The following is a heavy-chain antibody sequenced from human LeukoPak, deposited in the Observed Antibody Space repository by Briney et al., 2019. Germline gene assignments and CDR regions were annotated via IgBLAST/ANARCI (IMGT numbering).Heavy chain of an antibody. CDR2: INHSGST. CDR1: VGSFSVYY. D-gene: IGHD3-3*01. Sequence: SETLSLTCAVYVGSFSVYYSSWIRHPPGKGLEWIGEINHSGSTNYNTSLTSRVTISVDTSKNQFSLKLSSVTAADTAVYYCARGSINDFWSGYYRPPKYYFDYWGQGTLVTVSS. J-gene: IGHJ4*02. V-gene: IGHV4-34*01. CDR3: ARGSINDFWSGYYRPPKYYFDY.